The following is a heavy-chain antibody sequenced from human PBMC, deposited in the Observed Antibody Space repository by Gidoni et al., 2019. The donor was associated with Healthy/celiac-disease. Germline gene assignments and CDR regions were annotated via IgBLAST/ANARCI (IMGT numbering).Heavy chain of an antibody. V-gene: IGHV4-39*01. J-gene: IGHJ6*02. D-gene: IGHD6-13*01. CDR3: ARRESSSWSLTPGYYYYYGMDV. Sequence: QLQLQESGPGLVKPSETLSLTCTVSGGSISSSSYYWGWIRQPPGKGLEWIGSIYYSGSTYYNPSLKSRVTISVDTSKNQFSLKLSSVTAADTAVYYCARRESSSWSLTPGYYYYYGMDVWGQGTTVTVSS. CDR1: GGSISSSSYY. CDR2: IYYSGST.